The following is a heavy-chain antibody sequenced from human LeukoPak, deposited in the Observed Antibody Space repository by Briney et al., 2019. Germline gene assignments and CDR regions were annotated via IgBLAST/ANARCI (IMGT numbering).Heavy chain of an antibody. D-gene: IGHD3-22*01. J-gene: IGHJ4*02. CDR2: ISDSGRRT. CDR3: AKRLDGSGNTNFDY. V-gene: IGHV3-23*01. CDR1: GFTFSRYA. Sequence: GGSLRLSCAASGFTFSRYAMSWFRQAPGKGLDWVSAISDSGRRTYYADSVKGRFTISRDNSMTTLYLQMNSLRAEDTAVYYCAKRLDGSGNTNFDYWGQGTQVTVSS.